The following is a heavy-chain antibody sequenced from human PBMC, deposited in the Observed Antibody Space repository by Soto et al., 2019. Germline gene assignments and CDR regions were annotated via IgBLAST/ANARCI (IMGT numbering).Heavy chain of an antibody. V-gene: IGHV1-46*01. Sequence: ASVKVSCKASGYSFSNYYIHWARQAPGQGFEWMGAINPSGGSTSYSQQFQGRVTVTSDTSTGTVYLELSSLGSEDTAVYYCARDGTIFGVLVNFDFWGQGTLVTVSS. D-gene: IGHD3-3*01. CDR2: INPSGGST. CDR1: GYSFSNYY. J-gene: IGHJ4*02. CDR3: ARDGTIFGVLVNFDF.